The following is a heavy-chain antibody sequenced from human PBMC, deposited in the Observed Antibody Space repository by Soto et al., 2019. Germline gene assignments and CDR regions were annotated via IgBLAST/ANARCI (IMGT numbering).Heavy chain of an antibody. D-gene: IGHD3-22*01. CDR1: GFTFSSYW. CDR2: INSDGGST. V-gene: IGHV3-74*01. CDR3: ARALLYYYESTSP. Sequence: GSLRLSCAASGFTFSSYWMHWVRQAPGKGLVRVSRINSDGGSTSYADSVKGRFTISRDNAKNTLYLQMNSLRAEDTAVYYCARALLYYYESTSPWGQGTLVTVSS. J-gene: IGHJ5*02.